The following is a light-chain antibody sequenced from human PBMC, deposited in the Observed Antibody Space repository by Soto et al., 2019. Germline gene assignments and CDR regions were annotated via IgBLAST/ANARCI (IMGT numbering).Light chain of an antibody. J-gene: IGKJ5*01. CDR1: QSISKC. CDR2: DAS. V-gene: IGKV1-5*01. Sequence: DIQMTQSPSTLSSSVGDRATISCRASQSISKCVAWYQQKPGKAPKVLIWDASSLQRGVPSRFSGSGSGTDFTLTISSLQPEDFATYYCQQLNSYSITFGQGTRLEI. CDR3: QQLNSYSIT.